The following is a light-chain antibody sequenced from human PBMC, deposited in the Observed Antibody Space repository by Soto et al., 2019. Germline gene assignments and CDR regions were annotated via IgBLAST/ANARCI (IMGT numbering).Light chain of an antibody. CDR1: QSISNY. J-gene: IGKJ2*01. CDR3: QQSYSSPPT. V-gene: IGKV1-39*01. CDR2: AAS. Sequence: DIQMTQSPSSLSASVGDRVTITCRASQSISNYLNWYQHKPGKAPNLLIYAASTLQSGVPSRFSGSRSGTDFTLTITHLQPEDFASYYCQQSYSSPPTFGQGTKLDIK.